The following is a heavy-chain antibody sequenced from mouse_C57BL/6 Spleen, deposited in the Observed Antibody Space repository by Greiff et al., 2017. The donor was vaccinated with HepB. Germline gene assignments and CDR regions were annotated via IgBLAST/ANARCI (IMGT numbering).Heavy chain of an antibody. J-gene: IGHJ1*03. D-gene: IGHD2-4*01. CDR1: GYAFSSSW. Sequence: VKLMESGPELVKPGASVKISCKASGYAFSSSWMNWVKQRPGKGLEWIGRIYPGDGDTNYNGKFKGKATLTADKSSSTAYMQLSSLTSEDSAVYFCARGIYYDYHWYFDVWGTGTTVTVSS. CDR2: IYPGDGDT. CDR3: ARGIYYDYHWYFDV. V-gene: IGHV1-82*01.